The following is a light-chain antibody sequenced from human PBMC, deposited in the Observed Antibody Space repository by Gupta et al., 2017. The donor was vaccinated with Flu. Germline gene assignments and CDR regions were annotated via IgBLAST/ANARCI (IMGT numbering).Light chain of an antibody. V-gene: IGLV2-8*01. CDR1: SSESGSYNY. CDR2: EVS. CDR3: SAFADSRYI. J-gene: IGLJ1*01. Sequence: QSVTISCAGSSSESGSYNYVSWFQQHPGNAHSLLIDEVSNRPAGVPDRFSGSKSGTTASLTVSGLQAEDEDDYYCSAFADSRYIFGAGTTVTVL.